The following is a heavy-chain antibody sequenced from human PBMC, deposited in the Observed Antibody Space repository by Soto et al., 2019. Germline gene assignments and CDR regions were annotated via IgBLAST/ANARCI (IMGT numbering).Heavy chain of an antibody. Sequence: QVQLVQSGAVVKKPGAYVKVSCKASGYTFTSYYMHWVRQDPGQWLEWMGRINPSGGSTSYAQKFQGRVTMTGDTSTSTVYMELSSLRAEDTAVYYCARVGVTTGAAADYWGQGTLVTVSS. CDR3: ARVGVTTGAAADY. CDR1: GYTFTSYY. D-gene: IGHD4-17*01. V-gene: IGHV1-46*01. CDR2: INPSGGST. J-gene: IGHJ4*02.